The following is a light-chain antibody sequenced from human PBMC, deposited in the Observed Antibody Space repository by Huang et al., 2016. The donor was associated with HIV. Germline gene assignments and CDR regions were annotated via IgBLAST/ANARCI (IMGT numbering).Light chain of an antibody. CDR3: QQYYITPLT. V-gene: IGKV4-1*01. CDR1: QIISYNSNKQHY. CDR2: WAS. J-gene: IGKJ4*01. Sequence: DIVMTQSPDSLVVSLGERATINCQSSQIISYNSNKQHYLAWYQQKPGQPPKLLIDWASTRESGVPDRFTGSGSGTDFTLTISSLQAEDVAVYYCQQYYITPLTFGGGTKVEI.